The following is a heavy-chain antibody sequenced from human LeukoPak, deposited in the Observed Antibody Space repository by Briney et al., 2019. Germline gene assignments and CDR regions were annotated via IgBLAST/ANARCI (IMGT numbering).Heavy chain of an antibody. J-gene: IGHJ4*02. D-gene: IGHD3-22*01. Sequence: PGGSLRLSCAASGFTFSSYEMNWVRQAPGKGLEWVSYISSSGSTIYYADSVKGRFTISRDNAKNSLYLQMNSLRAEDTAVYYCARDLGNYDTSGDHYFDYWGQGTLIAVSS. CDR3: ARDLGNYDTSGDHYFDY. CDR1: GFTFSSYE. CDR2: ISSSGSTI. V-gene: IGHV3-48*03.